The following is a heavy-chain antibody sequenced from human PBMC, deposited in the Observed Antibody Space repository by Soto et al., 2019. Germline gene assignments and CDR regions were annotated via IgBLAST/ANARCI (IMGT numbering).Heavy chain of an antibody. CDR3: AKEGYCSGGSCSSFDY. CDR2: ISSDGSKK. D-gene: IGHD2-15*01. V-gene: IGHV3-30*04. CDR1: GFTISSYA. J-gene: IGHJ4*02. Sequence: GGSLRLSCAASGFTISSYAMSWVRQAPGKGLEWVAGISSDGSKKYSADSVKGRFTISRDNSKNTLYLQMNSLRAEDTAVYYCAKEGYCSGGSCSSFDYWAQGTLVTVSS.